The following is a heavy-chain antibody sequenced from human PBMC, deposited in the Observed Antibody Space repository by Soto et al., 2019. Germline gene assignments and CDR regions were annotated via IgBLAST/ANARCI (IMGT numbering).Heavy chain of an antibody. CDR1: GFTFSSYG. J-gene: IGHJ4*02. CDR3: AKLGLAATDY. V-gene: IGHV3-33*06. Sequence: QVQLVESGGGVVQPGRSLRLSCAASGFTFSSYGMHWVRQAPGKGLEWVAVIWYDGSNKYYADSVKGRFTISRDNSKNTLYLQMNSLRAEDTAVYYCAKLGLAATDYWGQGTLVTVSS. CDR2: IWYDGSNK. D-gene: IGHD2-15*01.